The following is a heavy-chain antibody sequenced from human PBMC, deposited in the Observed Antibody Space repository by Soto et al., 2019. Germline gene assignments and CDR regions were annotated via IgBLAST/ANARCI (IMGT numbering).Heavy chain of an antibody. J-gene: IGHJ3*02. CDR2: IWYDGSNK. D-gene: IGHD2-2*01. CDR3: ARSYWSSTSCYDRNAFDI. Sequence: PVGSLSLSCAASGFTFSSYGMHWVRQAPGKGLEWVAVIWYDGSNKYYADSVKGRFTISRDNSKNTLYLQMNSLRAEDTAVYYCARSYWSSTSCYDRNAFDIWGQGTMVTVAS. V-gene: IGHV3-33*01. CDR1: GFTFSSYG.